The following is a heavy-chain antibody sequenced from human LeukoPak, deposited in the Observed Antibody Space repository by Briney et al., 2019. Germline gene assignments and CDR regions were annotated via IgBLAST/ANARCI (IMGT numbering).Heavy chain of an antibody. CDR1: GFTFSNAW. Sequence: PGGSLRLSCAASGFTFSNAWMSWVRQAPGKGLEWVGRIKSKTDGGTTDYAAPVKGRFTISRDDSKNTLYLQMNSLKTEDTAVYYCTTPLTWTTVTNGYWGQGTLVTVSS. CDR2: IKSKTDGGTT. D-gene: IGHD4-17*01. V-gene: IGHV3-15*01. CDR3: TTPLTWTTVTNGY. J-gene: IGHJ4*02.